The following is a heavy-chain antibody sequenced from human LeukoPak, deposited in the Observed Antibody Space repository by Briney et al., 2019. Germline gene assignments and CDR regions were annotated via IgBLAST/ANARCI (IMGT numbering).Heavy chain of an antibody. Sequence: SETLSLTCAVSGGSITSYCCSWIRQPPGKGLEWIGYICYSGSTNYNPSPKSRITISVDPSKNHFSLKVNSVTTADTALYYCARHLAAATSAFDYWGPGTLVTVSS. CDR3: ARHLAAATSAFDY. D-gene: IGHD6-13*01. V-gene: IGHV4-59*01. CDR2: ICYSGST. CDR1: GGSITSYC. J-gene: IGHJ4*02.